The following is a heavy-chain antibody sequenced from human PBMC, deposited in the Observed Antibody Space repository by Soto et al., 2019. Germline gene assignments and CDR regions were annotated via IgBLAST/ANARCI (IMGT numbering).Heavy chain of an antibody. CDR1: GFTFSSYW. Sequence: EVQLVESGGGLVQPGGSLRLSCAASGFTFSSYWMSWVRQAPGKGLEWVANIKQDGGEKYYVDSVKGRLTISRDNAKNALYLQMNSLRAEDTAVYYCGRDLRDWDSGSYSYDYWGRGTLVTVSS. CDR3: GRDLRDWDSGSYSYDY. V-gene: IGHV3-7*04. D-gene: IGHD1-26*01. J-gene: IGHJ4*02. CDR2: IKQDGGEK.